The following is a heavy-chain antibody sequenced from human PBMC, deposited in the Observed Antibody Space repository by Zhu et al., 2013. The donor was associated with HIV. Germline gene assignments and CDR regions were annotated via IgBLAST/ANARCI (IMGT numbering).Heavy chain of an antibody. J-gene: IGHJ6*02. CDR1: GYTFTGYY. CDR2: INPNSGGT. Sequence: QVQLVQSGAEVKKPGASVKVSCKASGYTFTGYYMHWVRQAPGQGLEWMGWINPNSGGTNYAQKFQGWVTMTRDTSISTAYMELSRLRSDDTAVYYCARVGIGRHSSSPPHGGMDVWGQGTTVTVSS. V-gene: IGHV1-2*04. D-gene: IGHD6-6*01. CDR3: ARVGIGRHSSSPPHGGMDV.